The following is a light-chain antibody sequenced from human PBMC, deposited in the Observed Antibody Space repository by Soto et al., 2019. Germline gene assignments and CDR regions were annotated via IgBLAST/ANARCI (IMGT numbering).Light chain of an antibody. V-gene: IGKV3-20*01. CDR1: QSVSSSY. Sequence: EIVLTQSPGTLSLSPGERATLSCRASQSVSSSYLAWYQQKPGQAPRLLIYGASSRATGIPDRFSGSGSGTDFALTISRLEPEDFAVYYCQQSHNSITFGQGTRLEIK. CDR3: QQSHNSIT. CDR2: GAS. J-gene: IGKJ5*01.